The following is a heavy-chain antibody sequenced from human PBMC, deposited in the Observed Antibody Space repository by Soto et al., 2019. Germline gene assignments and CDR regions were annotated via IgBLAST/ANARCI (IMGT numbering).Heavy chain of an antibody. CDR3: ARGREAVAGSYYFDY. V-gene: IGHV4-34*01. J-gene: IGHJ4*02. CDR1: GGSFSCYY. CDR2: INHSGST. Sequence: PSETLSLTCAVYGGSFSCYYWSWIRQPPGKGLEWIGEINHSGSTNYNPSLKSRVTISVDTSKNRFSLKLSSVTAADTAVYYCARGREAVAGSYYFDYWGQGTLVTVS. D-gene: IGHD6-19*01.